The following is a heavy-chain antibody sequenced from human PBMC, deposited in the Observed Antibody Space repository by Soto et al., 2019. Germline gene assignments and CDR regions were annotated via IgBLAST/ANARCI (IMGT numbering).Heavy chain of an antibody. CDR2: IRSKANSYAT. CDR1: GFTFSGSA. Sequence: PGGXLRLSCAASGFTFSGSAMHWVRQASGKGLEWVGRIRSKANSYATAYAASVKGRFTISRDDSKNTAYLQMNSLKTEDTAVYYCTSVGRRASSIAAAGTAWNFDYWGQGTLVTVSS. CDR3: TSVGRRASSIAAAGTAWNFDY. J-gene: IGHJ4*02. V-gene: IGHV3-73*01. D-gene: IGHD6-13*01.